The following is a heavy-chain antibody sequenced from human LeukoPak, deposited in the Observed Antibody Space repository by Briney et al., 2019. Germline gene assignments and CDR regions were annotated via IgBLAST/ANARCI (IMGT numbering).Heavy chain of an antibody. J-gene: IGHJ4*02. D-gene: IGHD3-3*01. CDR3: ARLRFDFWSGYTHPYFDY. Sequence: SGTLSLTCTVSGVSISSSSYSWGWIRQPPGKGLEWIGSIYYSGTTYYNPSLKSRVTISVDTSKIQFSLKLSSVAATDTAVYFCARLRFDFWSGYTHPYFDYWGQGTLVTVSS. CDR1: GVSISSSSYS. CDR2: IYYSGTT. V-gene: IGHV4-39*01.